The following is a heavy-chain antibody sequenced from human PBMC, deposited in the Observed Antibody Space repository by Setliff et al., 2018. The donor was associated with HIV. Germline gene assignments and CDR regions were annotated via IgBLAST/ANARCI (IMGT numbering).Heavy chain of an antibody. V-gene: IGHV1-3*01. D-gene: IGHD6-19*01. CDR2: INAGNGNT. Sequence: GASVKVSCKASGYTFTSYAMHWVRQAPGQRLEWMGWINAGNGNTKYSQKFQGRVTITRDTAARTDYMELSSLRSEDTAVYFCAREGEGNGWARLDYWGQGTLVTVSS. CDR3: AREGEGNGWARLDY. J-gene: IGHJ4*02. CDR1: GYTFTSYA.